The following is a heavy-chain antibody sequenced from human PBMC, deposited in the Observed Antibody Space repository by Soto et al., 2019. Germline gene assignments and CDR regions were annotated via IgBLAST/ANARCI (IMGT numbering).Heavy chain of an antibody. CDR2: ISDTGSTI. J-gene: IGHJ4*02. Sequence: EVQLVESGGGLVQPGGSLRLSCEASGFTFSRYSMMWVRQAPGKGLEWVSYISDTGSTIYYADAVEGRFTISRDDVRNSVFLQMNSLRDDDSALYYCARLIGSYEAKFDYWGQGTLLAVST. V-gene: IGHV3-48*02. CDR3: ARLIGSYEAKFDY. CDR1: GFTFSRYS. D-gene: IGHD1-26*01.